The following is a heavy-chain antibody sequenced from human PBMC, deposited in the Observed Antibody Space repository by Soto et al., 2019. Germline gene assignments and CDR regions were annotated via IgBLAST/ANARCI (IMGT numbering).Heavy chain of an antibody. Sequence: ASETLSLTCTVSGGSISSYFWTWIRQPPGKGLEWIGNLYYSGSPNYNPSLKSRLTISMDTSKSQFSLTLTSATAADTAVYYCTGRLATAGWFDPWSQGTLVTVSS. V-gene: IGHV4-59*03. CDR1: GGSISSYF. D-gene: IGHD6-13*01. CDR2: LYYSGSP. CDR3: TGRLATAGWFDP. J-gene: IGHJ5*02.